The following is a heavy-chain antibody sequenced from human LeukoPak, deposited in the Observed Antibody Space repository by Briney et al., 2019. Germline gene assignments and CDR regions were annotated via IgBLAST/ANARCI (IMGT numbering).Heavy chain of an antibody. D-gene: IGHD1/OR15-1a*01. V-gene: IGHV4-4*07. CDR2: ICTSGST. J-gene: IGHJ6*03. CDR3: ARNRNWNNGPYYYYYMDV. Sequence: SETLSLTCTVSGGSISSYYWSWIRQPAGKGLEWIWRICTSGSTNYNPSLKSRVTISVDKSKNQFSLKLSSVTAADTAVYYCARNRNWNNGPYYYYYMDVWGKGTTVTVSS. CDR1: GGSISSYY.